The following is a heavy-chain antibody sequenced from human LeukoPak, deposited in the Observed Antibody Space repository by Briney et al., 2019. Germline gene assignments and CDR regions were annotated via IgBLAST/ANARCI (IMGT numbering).Heavy chain of an antibody. CDR1: GLTLADTW. D-gene: IGHD3-10*01. J-gene: IGHJ4*02. CDR2: IKSKNDGETT. CDR3: VGSYLGY. Sequence: PGGSLRLSCAASGLTLADTWVVWVRQAPGKGPEGVGRIKSKNDGETTDYAELVKGRFTILRDASKNTLYLQMNGLKIDDTAVYYCVGSYLGYWGRGTLVTVSS. V-gene: IGHV3-15*01.